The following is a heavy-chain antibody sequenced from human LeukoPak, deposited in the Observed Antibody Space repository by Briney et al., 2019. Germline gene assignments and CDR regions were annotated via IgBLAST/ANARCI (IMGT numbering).Heavy chain of an antibody. CDR1: GFTFIGSA. Sequence: PGRSLRLSCAASGFTFIGSALHWVRQASGKGLEWVGRIRSTANGYATAYAASVKGRFTISRDDSKNTAYLQMDSLKTEDTAVYYCTGNYYGSGSYADFDYWGQGTLVTVSS. CDR3: TGNYYGSGSYADFDY. D-gene: IGHD3-10*01. J-gene: IGHJ4*02. CDR2: IRSTANGYAT. V-gene: IGHV3-73*01.